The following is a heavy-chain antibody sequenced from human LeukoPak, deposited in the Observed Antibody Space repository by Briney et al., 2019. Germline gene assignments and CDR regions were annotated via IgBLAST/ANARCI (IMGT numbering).Heavy chain of an antibody. V-gene: IGHV4-59*01. J-gene: IGHJ2*01. CDR2: TYYGVGT. CDR3: ARVYYSSSYDYWYFDL. CDR1: GGSIRSYY. D-gene: IGHD6-13*01. Sequence: SETLSLTCTVAGGSIRSYYWSWIRQPPGEGRGWIGYTYYGVGTNYNTSLKRRSTLPVDTSKTQFSLKLSSVSAADTAVYYCARVYYSSSYDYWYFDLWGGGTLVTVSS.